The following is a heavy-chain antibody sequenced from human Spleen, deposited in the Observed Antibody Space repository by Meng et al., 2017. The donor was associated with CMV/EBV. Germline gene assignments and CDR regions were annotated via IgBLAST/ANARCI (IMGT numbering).Heavy chain of an antibody. V-gene: IGHV3-21*01. Sequence: LYCAAAGLTFSSYSMDGVRQAPGKGLEWVSTISSSSSYIYYADSVKGRLTISRDNAKNSLYLQMNSLRAEDTAVYYCARDPYSHGYWGQGTLVTVSS. J-gene: IGHJ4*02. CDR3: ARDPYSHGY. CDR2: ISSSSSYI. CDR1: GLTFSSYS. D-gene: IGHD5-18*01.